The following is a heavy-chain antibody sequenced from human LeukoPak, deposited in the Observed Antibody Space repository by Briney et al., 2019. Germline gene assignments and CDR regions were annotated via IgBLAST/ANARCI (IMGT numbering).Heavy chain of an antibody. Sequence: PSETLSLTCTVSGGSISSSSYYWGWIRQPPGKGLEWIGSIYYSGSTNYNPSLKSRVTLSMDTSKNQFSLRLSSVTAADTAVYYCARGALRYFDWLKKDYYYMDVWGKGTTVTISS. D-gene: IGHD3-9*01. CDR2: IYYSGST. CDR1: GGSISSSSYY. V-gene: IGHV4-39*07. J-gene: IGHJ6*03. CDR3: ARGALRYFDWLKKDYYYMDV.